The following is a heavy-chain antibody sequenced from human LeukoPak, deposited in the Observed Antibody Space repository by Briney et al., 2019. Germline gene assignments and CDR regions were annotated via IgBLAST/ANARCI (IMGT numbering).Heavy chain of an antibody. CDR3: ARDGGYTNGHPFDY. V-gene: IGHV3-30*04. Sequence: GSLKISLGTSWIPLRFHSITLCRPAPSKGLEWVALISNDGRQYYADSVKGRFTITRDNSKNTVYLQMNSLSVEDTAVYFCARDGGYTNGHPFDYWGQGTLVTVSS. CDR2: ISNDGRQ. D-gene: IGHD2-8*01. J-gene: IGHJ4*02. CDR1: WIPLRFHS.